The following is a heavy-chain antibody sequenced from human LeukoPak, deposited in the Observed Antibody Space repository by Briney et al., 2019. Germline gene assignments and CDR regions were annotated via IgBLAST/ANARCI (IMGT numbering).Heavy chain of an antibody. V-gene: IGHV3-7*01. CDR1: GFTFNNYW. J-gene: IGHJ4*01. CDR2: IKQDGSEK. Sequence: PGGSLRLSCAASGFTFNNYWMSWVRQAPGKGLEWVATIKQDGSEKFFVDSMRGRFTISRDNAKNSLYLQVNSLRAEDTAVYYCVYSGDYKKGYWGQGTLGTVSS. CDR3: VYSGDYKKGY. D-gene: IGHD4-17*01.